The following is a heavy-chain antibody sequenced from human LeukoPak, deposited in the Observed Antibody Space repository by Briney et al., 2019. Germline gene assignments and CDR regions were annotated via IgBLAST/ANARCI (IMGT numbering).Heavy chain of an antibody. Sequence: SVKVSCKASGGTFSSYAISWVRQAPGQGLEWMGGTIPIFGTANYAQKFQGRVTITADESTSTAYMELSSLRSEDTAVYYCARGPPNWGYDYWGPGTLVTVSS. D-gene: IGHD7-27*01. CDR2: TIPIFGTA. J-gene: IGHJ4*02. CDR3: ARGPPNWGYDY. V-gene: IGHV1-69*13. CDR1: GGTFSSYA.